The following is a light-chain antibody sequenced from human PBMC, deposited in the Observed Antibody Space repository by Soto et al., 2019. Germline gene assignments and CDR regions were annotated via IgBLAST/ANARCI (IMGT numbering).Light chain of an antibody. V-gene: IGLV7-43*01. CDR1: TGAVTSGYY. CDR3: LLYYGGAWV. Sequence: QTVVTQEPSLAVCPGGTVALTCASSTGAVTSGYYPNWLQQKPGQAPRALIYSTNNKHSWTPDRFSGSLLGGKAALTLSGVQSEDEAEYYCLLYYGGAWVFGGGTKLTVL. CDR2: STN. J-gene: IGLJ3*02.